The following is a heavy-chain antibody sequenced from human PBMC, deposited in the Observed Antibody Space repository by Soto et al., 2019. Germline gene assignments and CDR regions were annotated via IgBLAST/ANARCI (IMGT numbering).Heavy chain of an antibody. CDR3: ARPDFGDYWYFDL. Sequence: QDQLVQSGAEVKKPGSSVKVSCKASGGTFSSHTFSWVRQAPGQGLEWMGRIIPALGTATYAQKFQGSVTITADESATTVYMEMNSLRSEDTDVYYCARPDFGDYWYFDLWGRGTLVSVSS. V-gene: IGHV1-69*08. J-gene: IGHJ2*01. D-gene: IGHD4-17*01. CDR2: IIPALGTA. CDR1: GGTFSSHT.